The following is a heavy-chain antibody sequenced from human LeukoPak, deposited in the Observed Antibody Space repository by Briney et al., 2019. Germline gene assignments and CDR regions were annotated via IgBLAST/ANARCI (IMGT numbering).Heavy chain of an antibody. CDR1: GFAVSSNY. D-gene: IGHD5-18*01. CDR2: IYSGGST. CDR3: ARRERLGYSYGRGTLDI. J-gene: IGHJ3*02. V-gene: IGHV3-53*01. Sequence: GGSLRPSCAASGFAVSSNYMSWVRQAPGKGLECISVIYSGGSTYYADSVKGRFTISRDNSRNTLYLQMNSLRVEDTAVYYCARRERLGYSYGRGTLDIWGQGTMVTVSS.